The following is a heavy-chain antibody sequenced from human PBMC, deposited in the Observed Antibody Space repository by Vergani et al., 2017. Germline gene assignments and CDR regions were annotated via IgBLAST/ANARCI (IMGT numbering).Heavy chain of an antibody. J-gene: IGHJ5*02. CDR3: ARLAYCGGDCFSSDNWFDP. CDR2: IYPGDSDT. Sequence: EVQLVQSGAEVKKPGESLKISCKGSGYSFTSYWIGWVRQMPGKGLEWMGIIYPGDSDTRYSPSFQGQVTISADKSISTAYLQWSSLKASDTAMYYCARLAYCGGDCFSSDNWFDPLGQGTLVTGSS. D-gene: IGHD2-21*02. CDR1: GYSFTSYW. V-gene: IGHV5-51*01.